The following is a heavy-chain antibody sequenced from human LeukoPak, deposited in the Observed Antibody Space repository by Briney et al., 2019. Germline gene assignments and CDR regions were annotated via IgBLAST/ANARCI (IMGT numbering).Heavy chain of an antibody. J-gene: IGHJ1*01. D-gene: IGHD5-12*01. CDR1: GGSISSYF. CDR2: IHYSGNT. V-gene: IGHV4-59*01. Sequence: SQTLSLTCTVSGGSISSYFWSWIRQPPGKGLEWIGCIHYSGNTNHNPPLKSRVTISVDTSKNHFSLKLSSVTAADTAVYYCARASGYSGYDRAAEYFQHWGQGTLVTVSS. CDR3: ARASGYSGYDRAAEYFQH.